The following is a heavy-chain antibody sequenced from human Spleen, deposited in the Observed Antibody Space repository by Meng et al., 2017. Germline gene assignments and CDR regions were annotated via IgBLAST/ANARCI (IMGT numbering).Heavy chain of an antibody. J-gene: IGHJ3*02. CDR1: GFTISSYA. D-gene: IGHD3-10*01. V-gene: IGHV3-30*04. CDR2: IAYDGSNK. CDR3: ARVIGTMVRGDAFDI. Sequence: GESLKISCAASGFTISSYAMHLVRQAPGKGLELVQVIAYDGSNKYYEDSVKDRFTISRDNSKNTLYLQINSLRAEDTAVYYCARVIGTMVRGDAFDIWGQGTMVTVSS.